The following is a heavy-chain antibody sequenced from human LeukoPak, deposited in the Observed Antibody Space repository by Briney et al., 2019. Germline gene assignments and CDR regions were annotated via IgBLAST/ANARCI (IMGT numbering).Heavy chain of an antibody. J-gene: IGHJ4*02. CDR3: AKEDPAIILGIDY. CDR1: GFTFSSYA. CDR2: VTGSGGST. V-gene: IGHV3-23*01. D-gene: IGHD5-18*01. Sequence: RGSLRLSCAASGFTFSSYAMSWVRQAPGKGLEWVSAVTGSGGSTYYADSVRGRFTISRDNSKNTLFLQLDSLRVEDTAVYYCAKEDPAIILGIDYWGQGALVIVSS.